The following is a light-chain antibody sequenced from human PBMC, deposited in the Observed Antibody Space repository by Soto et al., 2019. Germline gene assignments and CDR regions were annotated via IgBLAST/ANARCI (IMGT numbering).Light chain of an antibody. CDR1: SSDVGGYDL. V-gene: IGLV2-8*01. CDR3: SSFAGNNNL. Sequence: QSALTQPPPASGSPGQSVTISCTGTSSDVGGYDLVSWYQQHPGKAPKLILYEVAKRPSGVPARFSGSKSGNTASLTVSGLQADDESDYYCSSFAGNNNLFGGGTKLTVL. CDR2: EVA. J-gene: IGLJ2*01.